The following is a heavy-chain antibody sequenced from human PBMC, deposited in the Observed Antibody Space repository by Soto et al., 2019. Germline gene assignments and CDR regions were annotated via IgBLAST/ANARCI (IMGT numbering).Heavy chain of an antibody. CDR3: ARDPASIAPRPDVFDI. CDR2: INPSGGST. J-gene: IGHJ3*02. V-gene: IGHV1-46*01. CDR1: GYTFTSYY. Sequence: ASVKVSCKASGYTFTSYYMHWVRQAPGQGLEWMGIINPSGGSTSYAQKFQGRVTMTRDTSTSTVYMELSSLRSEDTAVYYCARDPASIAPRPDVFDIWGQGTLVTV. D-gene: IGHD6-6*01.